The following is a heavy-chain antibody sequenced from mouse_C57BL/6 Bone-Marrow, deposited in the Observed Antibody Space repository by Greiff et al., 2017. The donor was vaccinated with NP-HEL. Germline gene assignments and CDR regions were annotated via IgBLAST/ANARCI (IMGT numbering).Heavy chain of an antibody. Sequence: EVMLVESGEGLVKPGGSLKLSCAASGFTFSSYAMSWVRQTPEKRLEWVAYISSGGDYIYYADTVKGRFTISRDNARNTLYLQMSSLKSEDTAMYYCTRGYYGSSLYYAMDYWGQGTSVTVSS. J-gene: IGHJ4*01. CDR2: ISSGGDYI. V-gene: IGHV5-9-1*02. D-gene: IGHD1-1*01. CDR1: GFTFSSYA. CDR3: TRGYYGSSLYYAMDY.